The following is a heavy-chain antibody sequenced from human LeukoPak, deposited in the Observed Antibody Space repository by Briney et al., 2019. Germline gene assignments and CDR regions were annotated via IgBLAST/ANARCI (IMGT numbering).Heavy chain of an antibody. Sequence: SGPTLVKPSETLSLTCTVSGGSISSYYWSWIRQPPGKGLEWIGYIYYSGSTNYNPSLKSRVTISVDTSKNQFSLKLSSVTAADTAVYYCARSGSRITMVRGVDNWFDPWGQGTLVTVSS. J-gene: IGHJ5*02. CDR1: GGSISSYY. D-gene: IGHD3-10*01. V-gene: IGHV4-59*01. CDR3: ARSGSRITMVRGVDNWFDP. CDR2: IYYSGST.